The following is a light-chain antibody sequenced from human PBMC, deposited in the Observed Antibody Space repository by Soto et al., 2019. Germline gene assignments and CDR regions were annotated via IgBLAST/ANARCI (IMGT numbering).Light chain of an antibody. CDR3: SSYRSRTMV. V-gene: IGLV2-14*01. Sequence: QSALTQPASVSGSPGQSITISCTGTNSDIGDNNYVSWYQQHPGKAPKLLIYEVTNRPSGVSDRFSGSKSANTASLTISGLQAEDEGDFYCSSYRSRTMVFGGGTKLTVL. CDR2: EVT. J-gene: IGLJ3*02. CDR1: NSDIGDNNY.